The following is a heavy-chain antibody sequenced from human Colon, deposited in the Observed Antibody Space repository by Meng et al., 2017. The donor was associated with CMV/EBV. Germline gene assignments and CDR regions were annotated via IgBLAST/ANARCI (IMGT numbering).Heavy chain of an antibody. CDR3: ATGSGDFDH. D-gene: IGHD1-26*01. CDR2: IQSDGNT. Sequence: QESGPGRVRPSEILSLTCRVSGAPIRNFFLSWIRQSAGMRLEWIGRIQSDGNTYYNPSLKSRVTVSQDTSKNQISLRLRSVTAADTAVYYCATGSGDFDHWGQGTLVTVSS. CDR1: GAPIRNFF. J-gene: IGHJ4*02. V-gene: IGHV4-4*07.